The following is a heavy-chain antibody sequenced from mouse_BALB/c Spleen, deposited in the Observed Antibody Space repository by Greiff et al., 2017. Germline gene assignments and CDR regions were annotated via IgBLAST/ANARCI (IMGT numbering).Heavy chain of an antibody. CDR1: GYSFTSYW. V-gene: IGHV1-5*01. J-gene: IGHJ4*01. D-gene: IGHD2-10*02. Sequence: VQLKQSGTVLARPGASVKMSCKASGYSFTSYWMHWVKQRPGQGLEWIGAIYPGNSDTSYNQKFKGKAKLTAVTSASTAYMELSSLTNEDSAVYYCTREYGNYDAMDYWGQGTSVTVSS. CDR3: TREYGNYDAMDY. CDR2: IYPGNSDT.